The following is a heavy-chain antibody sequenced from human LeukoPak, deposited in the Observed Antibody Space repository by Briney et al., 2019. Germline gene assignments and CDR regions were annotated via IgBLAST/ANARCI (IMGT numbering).Heavy chain of an antibody. CDR2: IYYSGST. D-gene: IGHD3-10*01. CDR1: GVSISSYY. J-gene: IGHJ4*02. CDR3: ARGGSGHYYGSGSYYNLVGSPADY. Sequence: NTSETLSLTCTVSGVSISSYYWSWIRQPPGKGLEWIGYIYYSGSTNYNPSLKSRVTISVDTSKNQFSLKLSSVTAADTAVYYCARGGSGHYYGSGSYYNLVGSPADYWGQGTLVTVSS. V-gene: IGHV4-59*01.